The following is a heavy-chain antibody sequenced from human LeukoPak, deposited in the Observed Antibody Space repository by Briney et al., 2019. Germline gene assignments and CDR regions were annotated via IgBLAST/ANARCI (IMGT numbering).Heavy chain of an antibody. D-gene: IGHD3-3*01. Sequence: ASVKVSCKVSGYTLAELFMHWVRQATGKGLEWVGGFDPEDGETIYAQKFQGRVTMTEDTSTDTAYMELSSLRSEDTAVYYCATDREWLFTFDYWGQGTLVTVSS. CDR2: FDPEDGET. CDR1: GYTLAELF. V-gene: IGHV1-24*01. J-gene: IGHJ4*02. CDR3: ATDREWLFTFDY.